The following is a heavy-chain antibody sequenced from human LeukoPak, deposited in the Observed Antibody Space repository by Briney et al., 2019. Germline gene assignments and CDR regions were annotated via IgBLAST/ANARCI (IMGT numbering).Heavy chain of an antibody. CDR1: GGSISSGGYY. J-gene: IGHJ4*02. CDR2: IYYSGST. CDR3: ARGTGSSGYSPHYFDY. Sequence: SETLSLTCTVSGGSISSGGYYGSWIRQHPAKVLEGIGYIYYSGSTYYNPSIKSRVTISVAKSKNQFSLKLSSVTAADTDVYSCARGTGSSGYSPHYFDYWGQGTLVTVSS. V-gene: IGHV4-31*03. D-gene: IGHD3-22*01.